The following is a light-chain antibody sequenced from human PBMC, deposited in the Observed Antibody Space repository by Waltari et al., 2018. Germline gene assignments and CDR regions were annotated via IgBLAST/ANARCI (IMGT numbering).Light chain of an antibody. J-gene: IGKJ1*01. CDR2: AAS. V-gene: IGKV1-39*01. CDR1: QSVSNN. Sequence: DIQMTQSPSSLSASVGDRVTITCRASQSVSNNLNWFQQKPGKAPKLLIYAASSLQRGVPSRFSGSGSGTDFTLTISSLQLEDFATYYCQQSYTTPPTFGQGTKVEIK. CDR3: QQSYTTPPT.